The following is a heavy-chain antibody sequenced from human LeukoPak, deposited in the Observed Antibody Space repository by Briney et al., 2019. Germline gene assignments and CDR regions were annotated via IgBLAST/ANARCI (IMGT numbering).Heavy chain of an antibody. D-gene: IGHD3-16*02. CDR1: GFTFSDYA. Sequence: GGSLRLSCVASGFTFSDYAMSWVRQAPGKGLEWVSGINDSGGSTYYADSVKGRCTISRDNSKNTVSLQMNNLRAEDTAVYFCARHDSFIPYWGQGTLVTVTS. CDR3: ARHDSFIPY. V-gene: IGHV3-23*01. CDR2: INDSGGST. J-gene: IGHJ4*02.